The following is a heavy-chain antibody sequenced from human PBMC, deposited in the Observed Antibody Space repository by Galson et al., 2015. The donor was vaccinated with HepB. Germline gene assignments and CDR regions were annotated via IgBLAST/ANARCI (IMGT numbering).Heavy chain of an antibody. Sequence: SLRLSCAASGFTFSSYAMSWVRQAPGKGLEWVSAISGSGDNTYYADSVKGRFTISRDNSKNTLYLQMNSLRAEDTAVYYCASYMVRGVIRAFDIWGQGTMVTVSS. CDR1: GFTFSSYA. CDR3: ASYMVRGVIRAFDI. D-gene: IGHD3-10*01. CDR2: ISGSGDNT. J-gene: IGHJ3*02. V-gene: IGHV3-23*01.